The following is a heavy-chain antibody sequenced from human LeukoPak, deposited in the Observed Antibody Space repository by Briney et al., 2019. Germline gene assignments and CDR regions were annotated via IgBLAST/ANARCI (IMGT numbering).Heavy chain of an antibody. V-gene: IGHV1-46*01. J-gene: IGHJ4*02. CDR2: INPSGGST. Sequence: RASVKVSCKASGYTFTSYYMHWVRQAPGQGLEWMGIINPSGGSTSYAQKFQGRVTMTRDTSTSTVYMELSSLRSEDTAVYYCARLLLNYYDSSGYFDYWGQGTLVTVSS. D-gene: IGHD3-22*01. CDR3: ARLLLNYYDSSGYFDY. CDR1: GYTFTSYY.